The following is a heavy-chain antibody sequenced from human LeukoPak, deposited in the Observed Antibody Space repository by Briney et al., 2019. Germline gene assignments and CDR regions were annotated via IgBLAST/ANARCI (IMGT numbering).Heavy chain of an antibody. CDR2: ITHSGGT. J-gene: IGHJ4*02. CDR1: GESLSGYF. V-gene: IGHV4-34*01. CDR3: ARVQVGQGGAFDY. Sequence: SETLSLTCAVHGESLSGYFWSWIRQPPGKGLEWIGEITHSGGTNYNPSLMSRVTTSVDTFKNQFFLKLNSVTAADTAVYYCARVQVGQGGAFDYWGQGTLVTVSS. D-gene: IGHD3-10*01.